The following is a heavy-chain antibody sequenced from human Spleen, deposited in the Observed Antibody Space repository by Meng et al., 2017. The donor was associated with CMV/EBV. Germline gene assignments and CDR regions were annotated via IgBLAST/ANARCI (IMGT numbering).Heavy chain of an antibody. D-gene: IGHD6-19*01. CDR2: IHPHRGDT. Sequence: ASVKVSCKASGYTFTAHYFHWVRQAPGQGLEWMGWIHPHRGDTNYAQQFQGRVTLTRDTSINTGYMELTRLTSDDTAVYFCAREAGTGAYFDYWGQGTLVTVSS. J-gene: IGHJ4*02. V-gene: IGHV1-2*02. CDR3: AREAGTGAYFDY. CDR1: GYTFTAHY.